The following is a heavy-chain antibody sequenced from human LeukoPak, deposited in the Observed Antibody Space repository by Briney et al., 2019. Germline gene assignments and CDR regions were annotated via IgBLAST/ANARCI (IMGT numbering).Heavy chain of an antibody. Sequence: PSETLSLTCAVYGGSFSGYYWSWIRQPPGKGLEWIGEINHSGSTNYNPSLKSRVTISVDTSKNQFSLKLNSVTAADTAVYYCARVGGMKQYYYGLGSLGPVDYWGQGTLVTVSS. CDR2: INHSGST. CDR1: GGSFSGYY. V-gene: IGHV4-34*01. J-gene: IGHJ4*02. CDR3: ARVGGMKQYYYGLGSLGPVDY. D-gene: IGHD3-10*01.